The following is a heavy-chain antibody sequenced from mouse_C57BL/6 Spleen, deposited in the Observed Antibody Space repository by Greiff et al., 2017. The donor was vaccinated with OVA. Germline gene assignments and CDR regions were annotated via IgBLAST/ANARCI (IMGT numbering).Heavy chain of an antibody. J-gene: IGHJ4*01. CDR3: ARRGLREDAMDY. CDR1: GFTFSDYY. Sequence: LQQSGGGLVQPGGSLKLSCAASGFTFSDYYMYWVRQTPEKRLEWVAYISNGGGSPYYPDTVKGRFTISRDNAKNTLYLQMSRLKSEDTAMYYCARRGLREDAMDYWGQGTSVTVSS. CDR2: ISNGGGSP. D-gene: IGHD3-1*01. V-gene: IGHV5-12*01.